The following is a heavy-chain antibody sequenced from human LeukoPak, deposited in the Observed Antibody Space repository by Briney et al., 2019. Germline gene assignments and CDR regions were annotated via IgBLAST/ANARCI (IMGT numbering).Heavy chain of an antibody. J-gene: IGHJ4*02. CDR3: ARGGVTVGGNFDY. CDR1: GFPLSTLS. CDR2: ISNSGSTI. D-gene: IGHD4-23*01. V-gene: IGHV3-48*01. Sequence: GSLKLSCETSGFPLSTLSLDRVRQAPGEGLGGVSYISNSGSTIYYADSVKGRFTISRDNAKNSLYLQMNSLRAEDTAVYYCARGGVTVGGNFDYWGQGTLVTVSS.